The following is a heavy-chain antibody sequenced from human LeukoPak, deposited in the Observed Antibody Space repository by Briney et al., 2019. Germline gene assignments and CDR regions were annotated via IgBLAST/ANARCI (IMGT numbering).Heavy chain of an antibody. J-gene: IGHJ1*01. D-gene: IGHD3-10*01. Sequence: AGGSLRLSCAASGFTFSSYSMNWVRQAPGKGLEWVSSISSSSSYIYYADSVKGRFTISRDNAKNSLYLQMNSLRAEDTAVYYCARSYGSGSYYKHWGQGTLVTVSS. V-gene: IGHV3-21*01. CDR2: ISSSSSYI. CDR3: ARSYGSGSYYKH. CDR1: GFTFSSYS.